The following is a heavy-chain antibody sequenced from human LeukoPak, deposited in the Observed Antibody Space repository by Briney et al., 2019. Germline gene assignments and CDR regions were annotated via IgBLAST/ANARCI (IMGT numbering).Heavy chain of an antibody. Sequence: GGSLRLSCAASGFTVGSNSMSWVRQAPGKGLEWVSLIYSGGSTYYADSVKGRFTISRDSSENTLYLQMNSLRAEDTAVYYCAREAYYYGSGNFYFDHWGQGTLVTVSS. D-gene: IGHD3-10*01. CDR2: IYSGGST. CDR3: AREAYYYGSGNFYFDH. CDR1: GFTVGSNS. V-gene: IGHV3-66*02. J-gene: IGHJ4*02.